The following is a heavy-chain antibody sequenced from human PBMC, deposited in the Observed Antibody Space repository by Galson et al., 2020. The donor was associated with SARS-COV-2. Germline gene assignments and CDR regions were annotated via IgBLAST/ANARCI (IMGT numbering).Heavy chain of an antibody. J-gene: IGHJ5*02. CDR1: GYSISSGYY. V-gene: IGHV4-38-2*02. CDR3: ARDRDVVGPAARPYNWFDP. CDR2: IYHSGST. Sequence: SETLSLTCTVSGYSISSGYYWGWIRQPPGKGLEWIGSIYHSGSTYYNPSLKSRVTISVDASKYQFSLQLSSVTAAGTAVYYWARDRDVVGPAARPYNWFDPGGQGTLLTVSS. D-gene: IGHD2-2*02.